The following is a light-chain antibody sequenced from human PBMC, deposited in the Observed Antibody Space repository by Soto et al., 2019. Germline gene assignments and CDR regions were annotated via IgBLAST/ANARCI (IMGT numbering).Light chain of an antibody. V-gene: IGLV1-51*01. CDR1: SSNIGNNY. CDR2: DNN. Sequence: QSVLTQPPSVSAAPGQKVTSSCSGRSSNIGNNYLSWYQQLPGTAPKLLIYDNNKRPSGIPDRFSGSKSGTSATLGITGLQTGDEAEYYCGTWDSSLSAVVFGGGTKLTVL. CDR3: GTWDSSLSAVV. J-gene: IGLJ2*01.